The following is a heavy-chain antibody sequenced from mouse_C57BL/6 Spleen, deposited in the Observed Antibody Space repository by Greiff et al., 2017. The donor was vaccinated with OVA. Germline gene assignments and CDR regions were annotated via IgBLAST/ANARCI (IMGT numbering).Heavy chain of an antibody. D-gene: IGHD1-3*01. V-gene: IGHV5-16*01. Sequence: EVKLMESEGGLVQPGSSMKLSCTASGFTFSDYYMAWVRQVPEKGLEWVANINYDGSSTYYLDSLKSRFIISRDNAKNILYLQMSSLKSEDTATYYCARKVGGNWYFDVWGTGTTVTVSS. CDR3: ARKVGGNWYFDV. CDR1: GFTFSDYY. CDR2: INYDGSST. J-gene: IGHJ1*03.